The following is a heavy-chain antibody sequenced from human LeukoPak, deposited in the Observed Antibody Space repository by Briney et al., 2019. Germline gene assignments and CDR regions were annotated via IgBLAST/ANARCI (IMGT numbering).Heavy chain of an antibody. Sequence: SETLSLTCTVSGYSISSGYYCGWIRQPPGKGLEWIGSIYHSGSTYYNPSLKSRVTISVDTSKNQFSLKLSSVTAADTAVYYCARDHSGSYGWFDPWGQGTLVTVSS. D-gene: IGHD1-26*01. CDR2: IYHSGST. V-gene: IGHV4-38-2*02. J-gene: IGHJ5*02. CDR3: ARDHSGSYGWFDP. CDR1: GYSISSGYY.